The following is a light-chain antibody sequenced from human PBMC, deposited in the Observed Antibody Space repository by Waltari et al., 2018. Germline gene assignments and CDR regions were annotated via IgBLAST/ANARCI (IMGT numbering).Light chain of an antibody. CDR1: QSSSSW. J-gene: IGKJ2*01. V-gene: IGKV1-5*03. CDR3: QHYSSAPYT. CDR2: KAS. Sequence: DIQMTQSPSTLSASVGDRVTITCRASQSSSSWLAWFHVRPGKAPKLLIQKASSLQSGVPSRFSGSESGTTEFTLTISSLQPDDFATYYCQHYSSAPYTFGQGTKLEIK.